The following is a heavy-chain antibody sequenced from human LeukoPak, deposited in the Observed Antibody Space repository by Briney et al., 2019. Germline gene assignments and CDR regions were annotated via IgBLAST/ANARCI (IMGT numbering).Heavy chain of an antibody. J-gene: IGHJ4*02. D-gene: IGHD3-9*01. Sequence: GGSLRLSCAASGFTFSSYEMNWVRQAPGKGLEWVSYISSSGSTIYYADSVKGRFTISRDNAKNSLYLRMNSLRAEDTAVYYCARQDYDISTGYYRYFDYWGQGTLVTVSS. CDR3: ARQDYDISTGYYRYFDY. CDR1: GFTFSSYE. CDR2: ISSSGSTI. V-gene: IGHV3-48*03.